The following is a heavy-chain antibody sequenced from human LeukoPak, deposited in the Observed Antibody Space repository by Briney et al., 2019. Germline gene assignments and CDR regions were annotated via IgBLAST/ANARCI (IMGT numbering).Heavy chain of an antibody. V-gene: IGHV3-7*01. Sequence: GGXXXLSCAASGFTFSSYWMSWVRQAPGKGLEWVANIKQHGSEKYYVDSVKGRFTISRDNAKNSLYLQMNSLRAEDTAVYYCARDYYGWFFDYWGQGTLVTVSS. CDR3: ARDYYGWFFDY. J-gene: IGHJ4*02. CDR2: IKQHGSEK. D-gene: IGHD3-10*01. CDR1: GFTFSSYW.